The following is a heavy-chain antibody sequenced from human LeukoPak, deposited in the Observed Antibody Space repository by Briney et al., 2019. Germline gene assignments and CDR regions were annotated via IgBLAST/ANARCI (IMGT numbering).Heavy chain of an antibody. D-gene: IGHD6-19*01. CDR1: GYTFTGYY. CDR3: ARSTSGWIDNWFDP. V-gene: IGHV1-2*02. J-gene: IGHJ5*02. Sequence: GASVKVSCKASGYTFTGYYIHWVRQAPGQGLEWMGWINPNSGGANYAQKFQGRVTMTRDTSISTAYMELSRLRSDDTAVYYCARSTSGWIDNWFDPWGQGTLVTVSS. CDR2: INPNSGGA.